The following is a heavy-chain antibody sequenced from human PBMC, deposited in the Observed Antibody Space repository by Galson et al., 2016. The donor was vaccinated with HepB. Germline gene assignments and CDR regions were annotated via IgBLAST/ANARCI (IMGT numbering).Heavy chain of an antibody. CDR2: TNLNGGDT. CDR3: AREATGTGSLDH. J-gene: IGHJ4*02. CDR1: GFIFSRYH. D-gene: IGHD1-1*01. V-gene: IGHV1-46*01. Sequence: SVKVSCKASGFIFSRYHIHWVRQAPGQGLEWMGITNLNGGDTGYAQKFQDRVTITWDASATTLYMDLWSLLSEDTAVYFCAREATGTGSLDHCGQGTLFTVSS.